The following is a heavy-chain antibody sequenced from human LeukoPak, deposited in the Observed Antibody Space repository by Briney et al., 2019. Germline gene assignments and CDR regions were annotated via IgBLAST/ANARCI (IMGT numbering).Heavy chain of an antibody. J-gene: IGHJ4*02. CDR2: ISGNGGTK. CDR3: APGIAAH. CDR1: GFTFSNYY. Sequence: PGGSLRLSCAASGFTFSNYYISWIRQAPGKGLEWVSYISGNGGTKYDADSVKGRFIMTRDSAKKSVYLQMTSLRVEDTAVYYCAPGIAAHWGQGTLVTVSS. D-gene: IGHD6-25*01. V-gene: IGHV3-11*01.